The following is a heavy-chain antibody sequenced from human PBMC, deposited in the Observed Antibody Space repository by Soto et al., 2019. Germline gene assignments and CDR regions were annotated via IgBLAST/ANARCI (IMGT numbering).Heavy chain of an antibody. J-gene: IGHJ6*02. V-gene: IGHV5-10-1*01. Sequence: PGESLKISCKGSGYSFTSYWISWVRQMPGKGLEWMGRIDPSDSYTNYSPSFQGHVTISADKSISTAYLQWSSLKASDTAMYYCARPPSWDEFSGGGKDVWDQGTTITVAS. CDR2: IDPSDSYT. CDR3: ARPPSWDEFSGGGKDV. CDR1: GYSFTSYW. D-gene: IGHD2-15*01.